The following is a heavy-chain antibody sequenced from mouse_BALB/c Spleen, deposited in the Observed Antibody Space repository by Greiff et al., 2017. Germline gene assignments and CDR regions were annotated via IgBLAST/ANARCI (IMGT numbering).Heavy chain of an antibody. CDR3: ARSGNYEGYAMDY. Sequence: EVMLVESGGGLVKPGGSLKLSCAASGFTFSSYAMSWVRQTPEKRLEWVASISSGGSTYYPDSVKGRFTISRDNARNILYLQMSSLRSEDTAMYYCARSGNYEGYAMDYWGQGTSVTVSS. CDR2: ISSGGST. D-gene: IGHD2-1*01. V-gene: IGHV5-6-5*01. CDR1: GFTFSSYA. J-gene: IGHJ4*01.